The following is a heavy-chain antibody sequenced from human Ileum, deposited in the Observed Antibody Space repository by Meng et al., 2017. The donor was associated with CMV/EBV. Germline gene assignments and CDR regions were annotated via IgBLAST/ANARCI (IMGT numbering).Heavy chain of an antibody. CDR1: GYTFTGYY. J-gene: IGHJ4*02. Sequence: ASVKVSCKASGYTFTGYYMHWVRQAPGQGLEWMGWINPKSGGTKYAQKFQGRVTMTRATSISTAYMEVSSLRSDDTAVYYCARGITADGTVYWGQGTRVT. CDR2: INPKSGGT. D-gene: IGHD6-13*01. V-gene: IGHV1-2*02. CDR3: ARGITADGTVY.